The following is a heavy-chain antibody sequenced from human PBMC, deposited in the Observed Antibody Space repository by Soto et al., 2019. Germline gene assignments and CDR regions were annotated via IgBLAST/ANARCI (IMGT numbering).Heavy chain of an antibody. CDR2: ISSSSTYI. D-gene: IGHD3-9*01. CDR3: ARGEGYFDWSAPRY. V-gene: IGHV3-21*01. CDR1: GFTFSSYS. Sequence: EVQLVESGGGLVKPGGSLRLSCAASGFTFSSYSMHWVRQAPGKGLEWVSSISSSSTYIKYADSVKGRFTISRDNAKNSLYLQMNSLRAEDTAVYYCARGEGYFDWSAPRYWGQGTLVTVPS. J-gene: IGHJ4*02.